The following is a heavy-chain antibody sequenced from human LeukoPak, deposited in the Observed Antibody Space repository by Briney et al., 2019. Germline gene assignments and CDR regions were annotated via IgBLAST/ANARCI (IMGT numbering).Heavy chain of an antibody. CDR2: ISAYNGNT. CDR1: GYTFTGYY. CDR3: ARRLYYYDSSGYPDSYYFDY. J-gene: IGHJ4*02. V-gene: IGHV1-18*04. Sequence: ASVKVSCKASGYTFTGYYMHWVRQAPGQGLEWMGWISAYNGNTNYAQKLQGRVTMTTDTSTSTAYMELRSLRSDDTAVYYCARRLYYYDSSGYPDSYYFDYWGQGTLVTVSS. D-gene: IGHD3-22*01.